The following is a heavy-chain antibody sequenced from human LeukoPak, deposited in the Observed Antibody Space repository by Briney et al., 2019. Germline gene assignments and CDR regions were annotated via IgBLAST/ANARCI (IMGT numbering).Heavy chain of an antibody. V-gene: IGHV4-34*01. CDR3: ARVKQQLVLGWRNWFDP. D-gene: IGHD6-13*01. CDR1: GGSFSGYY. CDR2: INHSGST. Sequence: SETLSLTCAVYGGSFSGYYWSWIRQPPGKGLEWIGEINHSGSTNYNPSLKSRVTISVDTSKNQFSLKLSSVTAADTAVYYCARVKQQLVLGWRNWFDPWGQGNLVTVSS. J-gene: IGHJ5*02.